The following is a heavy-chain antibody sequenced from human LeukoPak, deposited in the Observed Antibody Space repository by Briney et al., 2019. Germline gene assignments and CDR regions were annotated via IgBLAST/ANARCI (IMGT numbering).Heavy chain of an antibody. CDR3: ARVRRQLRVYYYYYMDV. CDR2: INHSGST. D-gene: IGHD6-6*01. J-gene: IGHJ6*03. CDR1: GGSFSGYY. Sequence: PSETLSLTCAVYGGSFSGYYWSWICQPPGKGLEWIGEINHSGSTNYNPSLKSRVTISVDTSKNQFSLKLSSVTAADTAVYYCARVRRQLRVYYYYYMDVWGKGTTVTVSS. V-gene: IGHV4-34*01.